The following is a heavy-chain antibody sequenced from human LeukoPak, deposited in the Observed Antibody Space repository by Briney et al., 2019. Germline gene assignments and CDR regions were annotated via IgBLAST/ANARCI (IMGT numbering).Heavy chain of an antibody. D-gene: IGHD2-15*01. J-gene: IGHJ6*04. CDR2: IIPILGTA. CDR1: GGTFSSYA. Sequence: SVKVSCKASGGTFSSYAISWVRQAPGQGLEWMGGIIPILGTANNAQKFQGRVTITADESTSTAYMELSSLRSEDTAVYYCASFTVYCSGGSCYPQDYYYYGMDVWGKGTTVTVSS. V-gene: IGHV1-69*01. CDR3: ASFTVYCSGGSCYPQDYYYYGMDV.